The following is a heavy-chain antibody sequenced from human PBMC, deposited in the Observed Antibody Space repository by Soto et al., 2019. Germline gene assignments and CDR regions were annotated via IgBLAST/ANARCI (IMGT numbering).Heavy chain of an antibody. D-gene: IGHD3-16*02. Sequence: GGSLRLSCAASGFTFSTYVMAWVRQAPGKGLEWVSMISDSGNNYYADSVKGRFTISRDNSKNMVYLQMTSLTAEDTGIYFCAKVPAPYRYYFDYWGQGALVTVSS. CDR3: AKVPAPYRYYFDY. V-gene: IGHV3-23*01. CDR2: ISDSGNN. J-gene: IGHJ4*02. CDR1: GFTFSTYV.